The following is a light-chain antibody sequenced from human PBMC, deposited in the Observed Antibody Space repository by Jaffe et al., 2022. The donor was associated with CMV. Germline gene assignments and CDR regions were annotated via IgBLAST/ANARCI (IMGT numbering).Light chain of an antibody. CDR1: KLGDKS. CDR2: EDN. Sequence: SYKLTQPPSVSVSPGQTASITCSGDKLGDKSASWYQQKPGQSPVLVIYEDNKRPSGIPERFSGSTSGNTATLTISGTQALDESDYYCQAWDSSTVVFGGGTKLTVL. CDR3: QAWDSSTVV. V-gene: IGLV3-1*01. J-gene: IGLJ2*01.